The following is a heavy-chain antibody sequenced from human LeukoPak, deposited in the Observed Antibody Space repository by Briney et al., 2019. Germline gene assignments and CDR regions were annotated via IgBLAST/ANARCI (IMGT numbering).Heavy chain of an antibody. CDR2: INPNTGDT. Sequence: ASVKVSCKTFGYIFTGYYIHWVRQAPGQGLEWMGWINPNTGDTNYTQKFQGRVIMTRDKSITTAYMDLIRLKSDDTAVYYCARDEIGGSNWFDPWGQGTLVTVSS. J-gene: IGHJ5*02. V-gene: IGHV1-2*02. D-gene: IGHD3-10*01. CDR1: GYIFTGYY. CDR3: ARDEIGGSNWFDP.